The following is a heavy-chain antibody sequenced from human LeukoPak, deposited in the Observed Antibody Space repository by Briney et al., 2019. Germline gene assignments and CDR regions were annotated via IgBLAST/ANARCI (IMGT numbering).Heavy chain of an antibody. D-gene: IGHD6-19*01. V-gene: IGHV3-21*01. Sequence: PGGSLRLSCAASRFTFSSYTMNLVRQASGEGVEWVSSISSSGNYIYQADSLKGRFTISRDNAKNSLYLQMNSLRAEDRAVYYCARGGAGYYFDHWGQGTLVTVSS. CDR2: ISSSGNYI. CDR1: RFTFSSYT. CDR3: ARGGAGYYFDH. J-gene: IGHJ4*02.